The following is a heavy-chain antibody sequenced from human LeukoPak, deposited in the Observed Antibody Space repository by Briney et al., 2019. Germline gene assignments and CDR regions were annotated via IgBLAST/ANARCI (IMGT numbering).Heavy chain of an antibody. V-gene: IGHV7-4-1*02. CDR1: GYTFTSYA. CDR3: ARDPGWPEDNNGANNDWFDP. J-gene: IGHJ5*02. D-gene: IGHD6-19*01. Sequence: ASVKVSCKASGYTFTSYAMNWVRQAPGQGLEWMGWINTNTGNPTYAQGFTGRFVFSLDTSVSTAYLQISSLKAEDTAVYYCARDPGWPEDNNGANNDWFDPWGQGTLVTVSS. CDR2: INTNTGNP.